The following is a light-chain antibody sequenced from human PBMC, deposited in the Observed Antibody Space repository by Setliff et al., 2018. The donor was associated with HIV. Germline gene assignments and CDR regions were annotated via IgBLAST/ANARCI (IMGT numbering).Light chain of an antibody. CDR3: SSYTYTSSTPLYV. CDR2: DVS. Sequence: QSALTQPASVSGSPGQSITISCTGTNSDIGAYNYVSWYQQYPGKAPKLMIYDVSNRPSGVSNRFSGSKSGNTASLTISGLQAEDEADYYCSSYTYTSSTPLYVFGTGTKVTVL. J-gene: IGLJ1*01. CDR1: NSDIGAYNY. V-gene: IGLV2-14*03.